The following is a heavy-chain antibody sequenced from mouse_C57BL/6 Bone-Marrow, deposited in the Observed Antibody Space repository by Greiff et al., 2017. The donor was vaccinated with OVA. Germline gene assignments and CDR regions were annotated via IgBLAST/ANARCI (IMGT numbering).Heavy chain of an antibody. J-gene: IGHJ3*01. CDR3: ARNYNGYDVFAY. CDR1: GYTFTSYW. Sequence: QVQLQQPGAELVKPGASVKMSCKASGYTFTSYWITWVKQRPGHGLEWIGDIYPGGGSTNYNEKLKSKATLTVDTSSSTAYMQHISLTSEDSAVYYFARNYNGYDVFAYWGQGTLVTVSA. V-gene: IGHV1-55*01. CDR2: IYPGGGST. D-gene: IGHD2-2*01.